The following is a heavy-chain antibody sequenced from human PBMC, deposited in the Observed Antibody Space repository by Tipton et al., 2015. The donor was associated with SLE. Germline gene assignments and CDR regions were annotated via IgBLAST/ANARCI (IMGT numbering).Heavy chain of an antibody. Sequence: GLVKPSETLSLSCTVSGGSVNSGTNYWSWIRQPPGKGLEWIGFIYHSGNTFYNPSLESRLTMSVDTSKNQFSLKLSSVTAADTAVYYCARDPGRWFDPWGQGTLVTVSS. CDR3: ARDPGRWFDP. V-gene: IGHV4-61*01. CDR2: IYHSGNT. J-gene: IGHJ5*02. CDR1: GGSVNSGTNY.